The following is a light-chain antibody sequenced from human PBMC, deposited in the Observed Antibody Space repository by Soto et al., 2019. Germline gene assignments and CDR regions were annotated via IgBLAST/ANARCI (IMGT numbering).Light chain of an antibody. J-gene: IGKJ2*01. V-gene: IGKV3-20*01. Sequence: EIVLTQSPGTLSLSPGERATFSCRTSQTINTEFLAWYQQRPGLAPRLLIHGTSNRATGNPDRFSGSGSGTDFTLNISALEPEDFAVYYCQRYGSSPLYAFGQGTKLEI. CDR1: QTINTEF. CDR3: QRYGSSPLYA. CDR2: GTS.